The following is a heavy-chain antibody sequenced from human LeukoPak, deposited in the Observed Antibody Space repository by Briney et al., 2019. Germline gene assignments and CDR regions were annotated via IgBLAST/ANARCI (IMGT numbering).Heavy chain of an antibody. CDR3: TRLGYCGGGSCYSLHYYYYMDV. Sequence: ASVKVSGKASGYTFTGYYMHWVRQAPGQGLEWMGRINPNSGGTNYAQKFQGRVTMTRDTSISTAYMELSRLRSDETAVCYWTRLGYCGGGSCYSLHYYYYMDVWGKGTTVTVSS. CDR1: GYTFTGYY. V-gene: IGHV1-2*06. J-gene: IGHJ6*03. CDR2: INPNSGGT. D-gene: IGHD2-15*01.